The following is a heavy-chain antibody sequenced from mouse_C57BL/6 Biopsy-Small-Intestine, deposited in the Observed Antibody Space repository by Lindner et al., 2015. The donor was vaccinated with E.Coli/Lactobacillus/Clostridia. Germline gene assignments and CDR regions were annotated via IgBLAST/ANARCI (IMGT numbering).Heavy chain of an antibody. Sequence: VQLQESGPELVKPGASVKMSCKASGYTFTDYNMHWVKQSHGKSLEWIGYINPNNGNTGYNQKFKGKATLTVNKSSSTAFMELRSLTSEDSAVYYCARFTYDGYYPYATDYWGQGTSVTVSS. J-gene: IGHJ4*01. CDR1: GYTFTDYN. V-gene: IGHV1-22*01. CDR2: INPNNGNT. D-gene: IGHD2-3*01. CDR3: ARFTYDGYYPYATDY.